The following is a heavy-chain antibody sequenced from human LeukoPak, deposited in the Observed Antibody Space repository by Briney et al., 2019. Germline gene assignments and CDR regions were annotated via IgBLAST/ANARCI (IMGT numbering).Heavy chain of an antibody. CDR2: IIPIFGTA. CDR1: GGTFSSYA. V-gene: IGHV1-69*13. CDR3: ARLSPDDSSGYYYGDNWFDP. Sequence: ASVKISCKASGGTFSSYAISWVRQAPGQGLEWMGGIIPIFGTANYAQKFQGRVTITADESTSTAYMELSSLRSEDTAVYYCARLSPDDSSGYYYGDNWFDPWGQGTLVTVSS. J-gene: IGHJ5*02. D-gene: IGHD3-22*01.